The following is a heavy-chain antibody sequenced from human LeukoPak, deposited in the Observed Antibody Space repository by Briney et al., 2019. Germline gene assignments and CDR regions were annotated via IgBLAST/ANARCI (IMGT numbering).Heavy chain of an antibody. CDR3: AGHRFASPLDS. D-gene: IGHD3-10*01. CDR1: GGSISSYY. J-gene: IGHJ4*02. V-gene: IGHV4-59*08. Sequence: SETLSLTCTVSGGSISSYYWSWIRQPAGKGLEWIGYIFHTGDSHHNPSFRSRVSISLDTSKDQISLRLTSVTAADTAVYYCAGHRFASPLDSWGQGTLVTVSS. CDR2: IFHTGDS.